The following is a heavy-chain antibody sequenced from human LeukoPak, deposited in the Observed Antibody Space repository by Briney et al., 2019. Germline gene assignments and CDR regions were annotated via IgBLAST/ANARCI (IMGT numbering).Heavy chain of an antibody. CDR3: AKPARTDYTDY. Sequence: PGGSLRLSCVASGFTFSSNGMHWVRQAPGKGLEWVTFIQYDGSKKYYADSVKGRFTISRDNSKNTLYLQMNSLRAEDAAVYYCAKPARTDYTDYWGQGTLVTVSS. CDR1: GFTFSSNG. CDR2: IQYDGSKK. D-gene: IGHD1-14*01. J-gene: IGHJ4*02. V-gene: IGHV3-30*02.